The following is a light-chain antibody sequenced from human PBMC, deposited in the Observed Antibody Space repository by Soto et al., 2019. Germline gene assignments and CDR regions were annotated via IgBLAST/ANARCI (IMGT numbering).Light chain of an antibody. CDR3: QQSYSTPQYT. V-gene: IGKV1-39*01. CDR2: AAS. Sequence: DIQMTQSPSSLSASVGDRVTITCRASQSISSYLNWYQQKPGKAPKLLIYAASSLQSGVPSRFSGSGSGTXXXXXXXSLQPEDFATYYCQQSYSTPQYTFGQGTKLEIK. CDR1: QSISSY. J-gene: IGKJ2*01.